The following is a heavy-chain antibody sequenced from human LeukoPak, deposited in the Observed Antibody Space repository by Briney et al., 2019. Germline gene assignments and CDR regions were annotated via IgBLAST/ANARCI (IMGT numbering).Heavy chain of an antibody. CDR2: IYSGGST. CDR3: AKDRTWGSGPYYFDY. Sequence: GGSLRLSCAASGFTVSSNYMSWVRQAPGKGLEWVSVIYSGGSTYYADSVKGRFTISRDNSKNTLYLQMNSLRAEDTAVYYCAKDRTWGSGPYYFDYWGQGTLVTVSS. V-gene: IGHV3-53*01. J-gene: IGHJ4*02. D-gene: IGHD3-16*01. CDR1: GFTVSSNY.